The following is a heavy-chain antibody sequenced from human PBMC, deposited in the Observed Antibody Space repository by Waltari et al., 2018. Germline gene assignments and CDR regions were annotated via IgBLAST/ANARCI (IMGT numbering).Heavy chain of an antibody. V-gene: IGHV1-69*04. Sequence: EVKKPGSSVKVSCKASGGTFSSYTISWVRQAPGQGLEWMGRIIPILGIANYAQKFQGRVTITADKSTSTAYMELSSLRSEDTAVYYCAREDGYYSSSPRGPGFDYWGQGTLVTVSS. J-gene: IGHJ4*02. D-gene: IGHD6-6*01. CDR3: AREDGYYSSSPRGPGFDY. CDR1: GGTFSSYT. CDR2: IIPILGIA.